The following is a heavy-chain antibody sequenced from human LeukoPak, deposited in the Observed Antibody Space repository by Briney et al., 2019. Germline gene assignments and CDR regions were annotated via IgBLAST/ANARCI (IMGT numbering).Heavy chain of an antibody. CDR2: IFGNGDTT. CDR3: AKRNTMVRGGPCFDY. Sequence: GGSLRLSCAASGFSFSSYAMNWVRQAPGKGLEWVSIIFGNGDTTYYADSVKGRFTVSRDNSKDTLYLQMNDLRPDDTAIYYCAKRNTMVRGGPCFDYWGQGLLVTVSS. D-gene: IGHD3-10*01. V-gene: IGHV3-23*01. CDR1: GFSFSSYA. J-gene: IGHJ4*02.